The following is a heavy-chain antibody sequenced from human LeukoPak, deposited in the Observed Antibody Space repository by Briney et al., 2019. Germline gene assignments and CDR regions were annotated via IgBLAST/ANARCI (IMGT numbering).Heavy chain of an antibody. CDR3: ARLAVAGTGSIDY. Sequence: GGSLRLSCAASGFTFTTYWMSWVRQAPGKGLEWVANIKQDGTEKYYVDSVKGRFTISRDSATNSLYLQMNSLRAEDTAVYYCARLAVAGTGSIDYWGQGALVTVSS. J-gene: IGHJ4*02. D-gene: IGHD6-19*01. CDR2: IKQDGTEK. CDR1: GFTFTTYW. V-gene: IGHV3-7*01.